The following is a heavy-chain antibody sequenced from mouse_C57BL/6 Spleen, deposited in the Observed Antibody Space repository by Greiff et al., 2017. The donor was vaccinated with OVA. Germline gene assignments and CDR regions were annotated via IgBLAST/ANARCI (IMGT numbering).Heavy chain of an antibody. Sequence: QVQLQQSGAELMKPGASVKLSCKATGYTFTGYWIEWVKQRPGHGLEWIGEILPGSGSTNYNEKFKGKATFTSATSSNTAYMQLSSLTTEDSAIYYCARGPYYYGSSYFDYWGQGTTLTVSS. J-gene: IGHJ2*01. CDR3: ARGPYYYGSSYFDY. CDR1: GYTFTGYW. CDR2: ILPGSGST. V-gene: IGHV1-9*01. D-gene: IGHD1-1*01.